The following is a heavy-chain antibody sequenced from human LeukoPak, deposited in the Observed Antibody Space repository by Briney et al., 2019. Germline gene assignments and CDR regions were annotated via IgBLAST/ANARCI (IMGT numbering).Heavy chain of an antibody. CDR2: ISYDGSNK. D-gene: IGHD1-26*01. CDR1: GFTFSSYG. V-gene: IGHV3-30*18. Sequence: PGRSLRLSCAASGFTFSSYGMHWVRQAPGKGLEWVAVISYDGSNKYYADSVKGRFTISRDNSKNTLYLQMNSLRAEDTAVYYCAKDGSYFLFDYWGQGTLVTVSS. CDR3: AKDGSYFLFDY. J-gene: IGHJ4*02.